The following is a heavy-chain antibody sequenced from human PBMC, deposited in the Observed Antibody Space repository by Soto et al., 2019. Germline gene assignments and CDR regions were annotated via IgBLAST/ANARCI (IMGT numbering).Heavy chain of an antibody. V-gene: IGHV3-33*01. Sequence: GSLRLSCAASGFTCSSYGMHWVRQAPGKGLEWVAVIWYDGSNKYYADSVKGRFTISRDNSKNTLYLQMNSLRAEDTAVYYCARIYYYYYYMDVWGKGTTVTVSS. J-gene: IGHJ6*03. CDR1: GFTCSSYG. CDR2: IWYDGSNK. CDR3: ARIYYYYYYMDV.